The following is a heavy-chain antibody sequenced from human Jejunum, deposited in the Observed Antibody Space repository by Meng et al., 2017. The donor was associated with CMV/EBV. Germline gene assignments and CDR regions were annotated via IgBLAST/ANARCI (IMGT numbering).Heavy chain of an antibody. J-gene: IGHJ4*02. V-gene: IGHV3-20*04. CDR3: ARVVRGGDFDY. Sequence: SCHGSGFIFGVYGVSWVRQGPEKGLEWVSPINWNGGSTGYAESVKDRITISRDNAKRSVYLQINSLSVEDTAFYYCARVVRGGDFDYWGQGTLVTVSS. CDR1: GFIFGVYG. CDR2: INWNGGST. D-gene: IGHD3-10*01.